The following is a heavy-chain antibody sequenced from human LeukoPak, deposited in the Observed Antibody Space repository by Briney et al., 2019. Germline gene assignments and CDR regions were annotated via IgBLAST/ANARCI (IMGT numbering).Heavy chain of an antibody. CDR2: IYTSGST. Sequence: PSETLSLTCTVSGGSISSYYWSWIRQPAGKGLEWIGRIYTSGSTNYNPSLKSRVTMSVDTSKNQFSLKLSSVTAADTAVYYCAREASYCSGASCYPAGVDYWGQGTLATVSS. V-gene: IGHV4-4*07. J-gene: IGHJ4*02. D-gene: IGHD2-15*01. CDR1: GGSISSYY. CDR3: AREASYCSGASCYPAGVDY.